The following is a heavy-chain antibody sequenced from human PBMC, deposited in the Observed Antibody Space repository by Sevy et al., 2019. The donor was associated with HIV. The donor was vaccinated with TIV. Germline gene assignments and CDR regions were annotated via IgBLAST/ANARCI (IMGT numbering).Heavy chain of an antibody. CDR3: ARVAADDPDFYYYGMDV. D-gene: IGHD6-13*01. V-gene: IGHV3-21*01. J-gene: IGHJ6*02. Sequence: GGSLRLSCAASGFTFSSYAMNWVRQAPGKGLEWVSSISSSSSHIYAADSLKGRFIISRDNAKNSLFLQMNSLRAEDTAIYYCARVAADDPDFYYYGMDVWGQRTTVTVSS. CDR1: GFTFSSYA. CDR2: ISSSSSHI.